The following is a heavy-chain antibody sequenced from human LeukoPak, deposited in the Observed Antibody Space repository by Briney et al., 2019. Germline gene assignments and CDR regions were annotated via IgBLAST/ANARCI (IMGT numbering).Heavy chain of an antibody. Sequence: ASVKVSCKVSGYTLTELSMHWVRQAPGKGLEWMGGFDPEDGETIYAQEFQGRVTMTEDTSTDTAYMELSSLRSEDTAVYYCATKLPYCSSTSCRPPDAFDIWGQGTMVTVSS. D-gene: IGHD2-2*01. CDR2: FDPEDGET. CDR1: GYTLTELS. J-gene: IGHJ3*02. V-gene: IGHV1-24*01. CDR3: ATKLPYCSSTSCRPPDAFDI.